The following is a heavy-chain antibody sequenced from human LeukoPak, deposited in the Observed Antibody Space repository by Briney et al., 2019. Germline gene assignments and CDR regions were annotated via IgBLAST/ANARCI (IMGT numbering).Heavy chain of an antibody. CDR2: IYPGDSDT. Sequence: GESLKISCKGPGYSFTSYWIGWVRQMPGKGLEWMGIIYPGDSDTRYSPSFQGQVTISADKSISTAYLQWSSLKASDTAMYYCARLNVDTAMVNNYYYMDVWGKGTTVTVSS. D-gene: IGHD5-18*01. V-gene: IGHV5-51*01. CDR1: GYSFTSYW. J-gene: IGHJ6*03. CDR3: ARLNVDTAMVNNYYYMDV.